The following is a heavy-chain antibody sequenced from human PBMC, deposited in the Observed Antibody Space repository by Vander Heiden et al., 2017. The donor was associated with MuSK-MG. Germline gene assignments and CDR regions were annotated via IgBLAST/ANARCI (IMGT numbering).Heavy chain of an antibody. Sequence: QITLKESGPTLVKPTQTLTLTCTFSGFSLSTSGVGVGWIRQPPGKALEWLALIYWDDDKRYSPSLKSRLTITKDTSKNQVVLTMTNMDPVDTATYYCAHHFGYCSGGSCYSYYGMDVWGQGTTVTVSS. J-gene: IGHJ6*02. CDR2: IYWDDDK. V-gene: IGHV2-5*02. D-gene: IGHD2-15*01. CDR1: GFSLSTSGVG. CDR3: AHHFGYCSGGSCYSYYGMDV.